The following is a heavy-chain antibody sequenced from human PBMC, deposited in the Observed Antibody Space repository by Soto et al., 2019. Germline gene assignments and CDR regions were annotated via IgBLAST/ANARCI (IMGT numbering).Heavy chain of an antibody. Sequence: GGSLRLSCAASGFTFSSYWMSWVRQAPGKGLEWVANIKQDGSEKYYVDSVKGRFTISRDNAKNSLYLQMNSLRAEDTAVYYCAREYSNYALYYYGMDVWGQGTTVTVSS. CDR1: GFTFSSYW. CDR2: IKQDGSEK. CDR3: AREYSNYALYYYGMDV. J-gene: IGHJ6*02. D-gene: IGHD4-4*01. V-gene: IGHV3-7*01.